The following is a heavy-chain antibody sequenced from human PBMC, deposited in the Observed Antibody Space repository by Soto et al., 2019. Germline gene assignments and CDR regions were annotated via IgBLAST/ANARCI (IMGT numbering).Heavy chain of an antibody. CDR3: ARDQDTSGWYWYFDL. J-gene: IGHJ2*01. CDR2: ISGSPTNM. Sequence: EVQLVESGGGLVKPGGSLRLSCAASGFTFSTCNMNWVRQSPGRGLEWVSSISGSPTNMFYADSVKGRFTTSRDNARNSLYLQMNNLRVEDTAVYYCARDQDTSGWYWYFDLWGRGTLVTVSS. D-gene: IGHD6-19*01. V-gene: IGHV3-21*02. CDR1: GFTFSTCN.